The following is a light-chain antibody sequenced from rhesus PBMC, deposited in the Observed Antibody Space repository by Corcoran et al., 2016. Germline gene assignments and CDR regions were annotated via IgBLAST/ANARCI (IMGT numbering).Light chain of an antibody. Sequence: EIVMTQSPATLSLSPGERATLSCRASQSVSSSLAWYQQKPWQAPRLPIYGSTSRAHGIPDRVSGSGSGTDFTLTISSLEPEDFAVYYCQKYSSSPYSFGQGSKVEIK. J-gene: IGKJ2*01. CDR2: GST. V-gene: IGKV3-24*01. CDR1: QSVSSS. CDR3: QKYSSSPYS.